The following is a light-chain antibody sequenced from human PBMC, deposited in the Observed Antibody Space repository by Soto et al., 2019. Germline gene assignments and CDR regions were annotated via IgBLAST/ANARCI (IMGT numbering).Light chain of an antibody. CDR1: QALSNY. V-gene: IGKV1-9*01. CDR2: SAS. CDR3: QQLSRYPLT. Sequence: DIQLTQSPSVLSASVGDPVTITCRASQALSNYLAWYQQKPGKAPDLLIYSASTLQSGVPSRFSGSGSETEFSLTIRALQPEDFATYYCQQLSRYPLTFGGGTKVDI. J-gene: IGKJ4*01.